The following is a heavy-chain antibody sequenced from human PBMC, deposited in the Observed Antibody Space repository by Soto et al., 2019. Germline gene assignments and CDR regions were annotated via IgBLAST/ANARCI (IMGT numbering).Heavy chain of an antibody. CDR3: ARSALMVYAIYFDY. CDR2: ISANNGNT. Sequence: QVQLVQSGAEVKKPGASVKVSCKAAGYTFSSYGISWVRQAPGQGLEWMGWISANNGNTNFAQKVQGRVTMTTDTSTTTAYMELRSLRSDDTDVYYCARSALMVYAIYFDYWGQGTLVTVSS. J-gene: IGHJ4*02. V-gene: IGHV1-18*04. D-gene: IGHD2-8*01. CDR1: GYTFSSYG.